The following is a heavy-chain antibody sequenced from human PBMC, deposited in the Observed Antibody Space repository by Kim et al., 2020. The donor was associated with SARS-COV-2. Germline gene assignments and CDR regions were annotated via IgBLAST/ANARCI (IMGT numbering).Heavy chain of an antibody. CDR1: GFTFSSYS. CDR3: ARCLYSSSWYLGYYGMDV. V-gene: IGHV3-21*01. CDR2: ISSSSSYI. J-gene: IGHJ6*02. D-gene: IGHD6-13*01. Sequence: GGSLRLSCAASGFTFSSYSMNWVRQAPGKGLEWVSSISSSSSYIYYADSVKGRFTISRDNAKNSLYLQMNSLRAEDTAVYYCARCLYSSSWYLGYYGMDVWGQGTTVTVSS.